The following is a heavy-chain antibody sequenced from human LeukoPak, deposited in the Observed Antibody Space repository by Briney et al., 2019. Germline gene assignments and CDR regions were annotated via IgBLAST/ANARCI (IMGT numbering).Heavy chain of an antibody. V-gene: IGHV3-48*01. CDR2: ISRGSDDI. Sequence: GVSLRLSCAASGFTFSGYGMNWVRQAPGKGLEWVSYISRGSDDIRYADSVRGRFTISRDDAKNSLSLQMNSLRADDTAVYYCARDPHSGLTRFWGGQGTLVTVSS. CDR3: ARDPHSGLTRFW. J-gene: IGHJ4*02. CDR1: GFTFSGYG. D-gene: IGHD3-16*01.